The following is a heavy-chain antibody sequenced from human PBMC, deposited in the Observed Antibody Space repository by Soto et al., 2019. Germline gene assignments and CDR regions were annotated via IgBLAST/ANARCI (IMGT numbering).Heavy chain of an antibody. CDR3: ARTLYYYEDY. J-gene: IGHJ4*02. V-gene: IGHV4-38-2*01. CDR2: IYHSGST. Sequence: SETLSLTCAVSGYSISSGYHWGWIRQPPGKGLEWIGRIYHSGSTSYNPSLKSRVTISVDTSKNQFSLNLSSVTAADTAVYYCARTLYYYEDYWGQGTLVTVSS. D-gene: IGHD3-22*01. CDR1: GYSISSGYH.